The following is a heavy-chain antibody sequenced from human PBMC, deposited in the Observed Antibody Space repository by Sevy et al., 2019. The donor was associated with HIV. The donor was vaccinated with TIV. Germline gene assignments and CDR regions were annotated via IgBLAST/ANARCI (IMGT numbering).Heavy chain of an antibody. D-gene: IGHD3-22*01. CDR1: GFTFSSYA. J-gene: IGHJ5*02. V-gene: IGHV3-30*04. CDR2: ISYDGSNK. CDR3: ARDAPSWYYYDSSGHNWFDP. Sequence: GGSLRLSCAASGFTFSSYAMHWVRQAPGKGLEWVAVISYDGSNKYYADSVKGRFTISRDNSKNTLYLQMNSLTAEDTAVYYCARDAPSWYYYDSSGHNWFDPWGQGTLVTVSS.